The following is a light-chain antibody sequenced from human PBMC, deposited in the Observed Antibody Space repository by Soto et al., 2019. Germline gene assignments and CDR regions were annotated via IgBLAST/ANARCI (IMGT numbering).Light chain of an antibody. V-gene: IGKV3-11*01. CDR1: QSVSIY. J-gene: IGKJ1*01. Sequence: EIVLTQSPATLSLSPGERATLSCRASQSVSIYLAWYQQKPGQAHRLLIYDASNRATGIPARFSGSGSGADFTLTISSLEPEDFAVYYCQHRSNWPPWTFGQGTKVEFK. CDR2: DAS. CDR3: QHRSNWPPWT.